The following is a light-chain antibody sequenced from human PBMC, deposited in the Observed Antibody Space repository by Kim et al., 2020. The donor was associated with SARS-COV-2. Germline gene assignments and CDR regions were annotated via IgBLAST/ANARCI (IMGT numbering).Light chain of an antibody. Sequence: ELTQPPSASATPGQSVTISCSGRSSNIRISSIHWYQQVPGTAPKLLIYNDYERPSGAPGRFSGSRSGTSASLAISGLQSEDEADYFCAAWSDDVLAYV. CDR2: NDY. CDR3: AAWSDDVLAYV. J-gene: IGLJ1*01. V-gene: IGLV1-44*01. CDR1: SSNIRISS.